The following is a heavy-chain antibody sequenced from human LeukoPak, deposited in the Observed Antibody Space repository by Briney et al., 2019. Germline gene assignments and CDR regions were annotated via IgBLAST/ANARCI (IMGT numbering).Heavy chain of an antibody. CDR2: IWYDGSNE. J-gene: IGHJ3*02. D-gene: IGHD2-21*02. CDR3: ARVVGGDDDAFDI. Sequence: GGSLRLSCAASGFTLRNYGMHWVRQAPGKGLEWVAVIWYDGSNEYYADSVKGRFTISRDNSKNTLYLQMNSLRADDTAVYCCARVVGGDDDAFDIWGQGTMVTVSS. V-gene: IGHV3-33*01. CDR1: GFTLRNYG.